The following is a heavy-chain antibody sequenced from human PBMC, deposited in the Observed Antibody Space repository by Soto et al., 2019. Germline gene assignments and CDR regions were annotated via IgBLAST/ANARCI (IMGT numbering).Heavy chain of an antibody. CDR3: ARSPYYYDSSGPPPGNYYYYGMDV. CDR1: GGTFSSYA. CDR2: IIPIFGTA. J-gene: IGHJ6*02. Sequence: SVKVSCKASGGTFSSYAISWVRQAPGQGLEWMGGIIPIFGTANYAQKFQGRVTITADESTSTAYMELSSLRSEDTAVYYCARSPYYYDSSGPPPGNYYYYGMDVWGQGTTVTVSS. D-gene: IGHD3-22*01. V-gene: IGHV1-69*13.